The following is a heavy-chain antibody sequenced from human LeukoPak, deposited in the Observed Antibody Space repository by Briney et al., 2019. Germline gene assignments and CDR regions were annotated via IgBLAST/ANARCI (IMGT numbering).Heavy chain of an antibody. CDR3: ARFPYPPRPSDA. V-gene: IGHV4-4*09. CDR1: GGSISGYY. D-gene: IGHD3-16*01. Sequence: PSETLSLTCSVSGGSISGYYWSWIRQPPGQTLEWIGYIYSSGSTNYNPSLQSRVTISVDTSMNQFSLRLSSVTAADTAVFYWARFPYPPRPSDAWGRGTPVTVSP. J-gene: IGHJ6*04. CDR2: IYSSGST.